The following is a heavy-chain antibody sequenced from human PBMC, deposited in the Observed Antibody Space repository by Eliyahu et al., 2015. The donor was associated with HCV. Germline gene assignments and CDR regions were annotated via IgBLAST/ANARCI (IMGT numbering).Heavy chain of an antibody. CDR2: INNRGST. CDR3: AGLTEGENDSSSSSLGYGMDV. Sequence: QVQLQQWGAGLLKPSETLSLTCAVYGGSXSGXYWRWXRQPPGKGXXGIGEINNRGSTTNNPSLKSRVTISVDTSKNQFSLKLSSVTAADTAVYYCAGLTEGENDSSSSSLGYGMDVWGQGTTVTVSS. D-gene: IGHD6-6*01. J-gene: IGHJ6*02. CDR1: GGSXSGXY. V-gene: IGHV4-34*01.